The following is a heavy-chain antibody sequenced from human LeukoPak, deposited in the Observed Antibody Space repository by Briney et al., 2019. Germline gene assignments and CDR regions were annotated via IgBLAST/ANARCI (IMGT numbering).Heavy chain of an antibody. CDR1: GGSISRYY. J-gene: IGHJ4*02. CDR2: IYYTGRA. D-gene: IGHD3-3*01. CDR3: ARGDFWSGAPTD. V-gene: IGHV4-59*01. Sequence: SETLSLTCTVSGGSISRYYWGWIRQPPGTGLEWIGYIYYTGRADYNPSLKSRVSMSVETSKNQFSLRVNSMTAADTAVYYCARGDFWSGAPTDWGQGTLVTVSS.